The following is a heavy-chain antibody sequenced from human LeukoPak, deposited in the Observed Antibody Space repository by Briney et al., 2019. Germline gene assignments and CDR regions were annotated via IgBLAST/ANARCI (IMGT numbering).Heavy chain of an antibody. J-gene: IGHJ4*02. Sequence: GGSLRLSCAASGFTFSSYSMNWVRRAPGKGLEWVSSISSSSSYIYYADSVKGRFTISRDNSKNTLYLQMNSLRAEDTAVYYCAKASEVGNYYDSSGYLVYYFDYWGQGTLVTVSS. CDR1: GFTFSSYS. CDR2: ISSSSSYI. V-gene: IGHV3-21*04. D-gene: IGHD3-22*01. CDR3: AKASEVGNYYDSSGYLVYYFDY.